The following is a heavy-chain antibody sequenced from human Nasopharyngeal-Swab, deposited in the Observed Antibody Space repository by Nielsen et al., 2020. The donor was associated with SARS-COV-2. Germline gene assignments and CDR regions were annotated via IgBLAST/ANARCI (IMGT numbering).Heavy chain of an antibody. V-gene: IGHV3-23*01. J-gene: IGHJ4*02. CDR3: AKISSSGYYEGEDY. CDR1: GFTFSSYA. D-gene: IGHD3-22*01. Sequence: GESLKISCAASGFTFSSYAMSWVRQAPGKGLEWVSAISGSGGSTYYADSVKGRFTISRDNSKNTLYLQMNSLRAEDTAVYYCAKISSSGYYEGEDYWGQGTLVTVSS. CDR2: ISGSGGST.